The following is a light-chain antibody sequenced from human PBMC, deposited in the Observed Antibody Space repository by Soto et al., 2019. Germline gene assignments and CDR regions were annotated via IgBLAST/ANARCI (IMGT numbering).Light chain of an antibody. CDR1: QSVSNN. CDR2: GAS. CDR3: QQYNNWTAWT. Sequence: EIVMTQSPATLSVSPGERATLSCRASQSVSNNLAWYQQKPGQAPRLLIYGASTRATGIPGRFSGGGSGTEFTLTISSLQSEDFAVAYCQQYNNWTAWTFGQGTKVEIK. J-gene: IGKJ1*01. V-gene: IGKV3-15*01.